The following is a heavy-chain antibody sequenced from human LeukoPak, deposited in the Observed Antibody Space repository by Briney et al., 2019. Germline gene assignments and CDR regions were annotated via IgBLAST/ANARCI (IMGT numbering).Heavy chain of an antibody. J-gene: IGHJ3*02. CDR3: VRDGGRGDFDI. D-gene: IGHD1-26*01. CDR1: GFTFSSSW. V-gene: IGHV3-74*01. Sequence: GGSLRLSCAASGFTFSSSWMHWARQAPGKGLMCVSRINRDGRSTNYADSVKGGFTISRDNAKNTLHLQMNSLRVEDTAFYYCVRDGGRGDFDIWGQGTMVTVSS. CDR2: INRDGRST.